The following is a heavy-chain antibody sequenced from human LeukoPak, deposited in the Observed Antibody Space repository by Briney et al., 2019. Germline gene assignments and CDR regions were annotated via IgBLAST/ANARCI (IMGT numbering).Heavy chain of an antibody. CDR3: AKDRDYYSSWYYFDY. Sequence: GGSLKLSCAASGFTVYDSSMSWVRQAPGKGLEWVSVIYSGGTTYYADSVKGRFTISRDNSKNTLYLRMSSLRAEDTAVYYCAKDRDYYSSWYYFDYWGQGTLVTVSS. J-gene: IGHJ4*02. V-gene: IGHV3-53*01. CDR1: GFTVYDSS. CDR2: IYSGGTT. D-gene: IGHD6-13*01.